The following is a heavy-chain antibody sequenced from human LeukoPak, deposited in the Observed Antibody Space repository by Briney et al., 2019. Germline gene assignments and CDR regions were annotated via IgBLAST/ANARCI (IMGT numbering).Heavy chain of an antibody. J-gene: IGHJ4*02. D-gene: IGHD3-10*01. CDR3: SSKPIVYDSESHWYYFDY. CDR2: IYYSGRS. CDR1: GGSISSSSYY. V-gene: IGHV4-39*01. Sequence: PSETLSLTCTVSGGSISSSSYYWGWIRQPPGKGLEWIASIYYSGRSYYNPSLTSLITRSADTSRNQFSLKLSSVTAADTAVYYCSSKPIVYDSESHWYYFDYWGQGTLVTVSS.